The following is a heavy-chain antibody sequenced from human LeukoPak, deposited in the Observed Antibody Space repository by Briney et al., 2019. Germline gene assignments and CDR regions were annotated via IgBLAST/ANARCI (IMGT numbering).Heavy chain of an antibody. CDR1: GGSFSGYY. CDR2: INHSGST. D-gene: IGHD6-19*01. Sequence: SETLSLTCAVYGGSFSGYYWSWIRQPPGKGLEWIGEINHSGSTNYNPSLKSRVTISVDTSKNQFSLKLSSVTAADTAVYYCARRFRQWLATNSDYWGQGTLVTVSS. J-gene: IGHJ4*02. CDR3: ARRFRQWLATNSDY. V-gene: IGHV4-34*01.